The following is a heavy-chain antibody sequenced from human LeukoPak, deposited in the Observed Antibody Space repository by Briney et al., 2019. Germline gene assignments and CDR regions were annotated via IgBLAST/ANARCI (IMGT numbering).Heavy chain of an antibody. J-gene: IGHJ3*02. Sequence: PGGSLRLSCAASGFTFSSYEMNWVRQAPGKGLEWLSYISSSGSTIYYADSVRGRFTISRDNAKNSLYLQMNGLRAEDTAIYYCAILPAPLVVVAATPTGDAFDIWGQGTMVTVSS. CDR1: GFTFSSYE. CDR2: ISSSGSTI. V-gene: IGHV3-48*03. D-gene: IGHD2-15*01. CDR3: AILPAPLVVVAATPTGDAFDI.